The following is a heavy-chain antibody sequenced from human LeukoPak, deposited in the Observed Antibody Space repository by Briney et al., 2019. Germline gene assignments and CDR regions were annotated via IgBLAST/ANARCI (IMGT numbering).Heavy chain of an antibody. D-gene: IGHD3-10*01. J-gene: IGHJ5*02. Sequence: GESLKISCKGSGYSFFGYWIGWVRQTPEKGLEWMGIIYPDDSETRYSPSFQGQVTISADKSISTAYLQWSSLKASDTAMYYCATMVRGVRGFDPWGQGTLVTVSS. V-gene: IGHV5-51*01. CDR3: ATMVRGVRGFDP. CDR2: IYPDDSET. CDR1: GYSFFGYW.